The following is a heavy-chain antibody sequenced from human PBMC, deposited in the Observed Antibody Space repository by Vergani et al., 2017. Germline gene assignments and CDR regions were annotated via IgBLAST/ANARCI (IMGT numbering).Heavy chain of an antibody. J-gene: IGHJ6*02. CDR3: AGPLPPNSSSWYGRDYYCMDV. CDR1: GGSISSSSYY. V-gene: IGHV4-39*01. CDR2: IYYSGST. D-gene: IGHD6-13*01. Sequence: QLQLQESGPGLVKPSETLSLTCTVSGGSISSSSYYWGWIRQPPGKGLVWIGSIYYSGSTYYNPSLKSRVTISVDTAKNQFSLKLSSVTAADTAVYYCAGPLPPNSSSWYGRDYYCMDVWGQGTTVTVSS.